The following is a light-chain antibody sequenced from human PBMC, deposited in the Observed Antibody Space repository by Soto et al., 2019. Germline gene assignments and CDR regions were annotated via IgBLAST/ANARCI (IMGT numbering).Light chain of an antibody. V-gene: IGLV2-8*01. Sequence: QSALTQPPSASGSPGQSVTISCTGSGSDVGGYNSVSWYQHHPGKAPKLIIYEVSKRPSGVPDRFSGSKSANTASLTVSGLQAADEADYYCSSYAGSNNYVFGTGTKLTVL. J-gene: IGLJ1*01. CDR1: GSDVGGYNS. CDR2: EVS. CDR3: SSYAGSNNYV.